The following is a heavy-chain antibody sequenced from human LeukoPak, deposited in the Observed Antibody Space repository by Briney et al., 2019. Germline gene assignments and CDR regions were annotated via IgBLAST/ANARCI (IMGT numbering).Heavy chain of an antibody. CDR1: GFTFTNAW. D-gene: IGHD5-12*01. CDR3: ATDTKDMLTTIGALDF. Sequence: GGSLRLSCAASGFTFTNAWMTWVRQAPGKGLEWVGREKSRTDGGTTDYAAPVKGRFTISRDDSKNTLYLQMNSLTTEDTAVYYCATDTKDMLTTIGALDFWGQGTLVTVSS. CDR2: EKSRTDGGTT. V-gene: IGHV3-15*01. J-gene: IGHJ4*02.